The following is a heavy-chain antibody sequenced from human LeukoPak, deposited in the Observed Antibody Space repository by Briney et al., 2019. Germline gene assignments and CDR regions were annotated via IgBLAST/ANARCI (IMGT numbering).Heavy chain of an antibody. CDR2: IYSGGST. CDR1: GFTVSSNY. V-gene: IGHV3-53*01. CDR3: ARVGEGDYDFWSGHANYYYGMDV. Sequence: GGSLRLSCAASGFTVSSNYMSWVRQAPGKGLEWVSVIYSGGSTYYADSVKGRFTISRDNSKNTLYLQMNSLRAEDTAVYYCARVGEGDYDFWSGHANYYYGMDVWGQGTTVTVSS. J-gene: IGHJ6*02. D-gene: IGHD3-3*01.